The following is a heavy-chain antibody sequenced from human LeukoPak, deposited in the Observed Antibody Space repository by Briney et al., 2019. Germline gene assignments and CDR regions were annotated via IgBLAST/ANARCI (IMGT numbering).Heavy chain of an antibody. J-gene: IGHJ5*02. Sequence: PSETLSLTCTVSGGSISSSSYYWGWIRQPPGKGLEWIGSIYYAGSTYYNPSLKSRVTMSVDTSKNQFSLKLSSVTAADTAVYYCARDSSDYDFWSGYLEDWFDPWGQGTLVTVSS. D-gene: IGHD3-3*01. CDR2: IYYAGST. V-gene: IGHV4-39*07. CDR1: GGSISSSSYY. CDR3: ARDSSDYDFWSGYLEDWFDP.